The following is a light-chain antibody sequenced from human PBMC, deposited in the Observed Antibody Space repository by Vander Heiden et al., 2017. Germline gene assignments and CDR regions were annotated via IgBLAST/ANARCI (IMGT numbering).Light chain of an antibody. CDR3: QQYDSPPRT. V-gene: IGKV3-20*01. J-gene: IGKJ2*01. CDR1: QSVRSSH. CDR2: GTS. Sequence: EIVLTKSPGTLSLSPGERATLTCRSSQSVRSSHLAWYQQKPGQAPRLLIYGTSSRATGIPDRFSGSGSGTDFTLTISRLEPEDFAVYYCQQYDSPPRTFGQGTKLENK.